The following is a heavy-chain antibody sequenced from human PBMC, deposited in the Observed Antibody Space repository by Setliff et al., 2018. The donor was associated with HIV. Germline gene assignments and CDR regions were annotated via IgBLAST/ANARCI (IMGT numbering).Heavy chain of an antibody. D-gene: IGHD7-27*01. CDR3: ARFHWGLSRYFDL. V-gene: IGHV4-59*12. Sequence: SETLSLTCTVSGGSTSNEYWSWIRQPPGKGLEWIGYIYDSGSPKYNPSLKSRVTISVDTSKNQFSLKLSSVTAADTAVYYCARFHWGLSRYFDLWGRGTLVTVSS. J-gene: IGHJ2*01. CDR1: GGSTSNEY. CDR2: IYDSGSP.